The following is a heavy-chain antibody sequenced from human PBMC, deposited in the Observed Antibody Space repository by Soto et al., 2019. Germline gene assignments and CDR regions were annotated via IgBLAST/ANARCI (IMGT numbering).Heavy chain of an antibody. V-gene: IGHV3-74*01. CDR1: GFTFSSYW. CDR2: INSDGTST. D-gene: IGHD1-1*01. Sequence: GGSLRLSCAASGFTFSSYWMHWVRQAPGKGLVWVSRINSDGTSTSYADSVKGRFTISRDNAKNTLYLQMNSLGAEDTAVYYCARDRRWNLVYFQHWGQGTLVTVSS. CDR3: ARDRRWNLVYFQH. J-gene: IGHJ1*01.